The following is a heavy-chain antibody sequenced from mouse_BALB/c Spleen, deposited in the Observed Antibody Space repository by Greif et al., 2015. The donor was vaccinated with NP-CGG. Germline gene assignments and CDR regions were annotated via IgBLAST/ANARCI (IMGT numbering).Heavy chain of an antibody. D-gene: IGHD1-1*02. J-gene: IGHJ1*01. V-gene: IGHV1S81*02. CDR3: TRYGSYMYFDV. CDR2: INPSNGGT. CDR1: GYTFTSYY. Sequence: VQLQQSGAELVKPGASVKLSCKASGYTFTSYYMYWVKQRPGQGLEWIGEINPSNGGTNFNEKFKSKATLTVDKSSSTAYMQLSSLTSEDSAGYYCTRYGSYMYFDVWGAGTTVTVSS.